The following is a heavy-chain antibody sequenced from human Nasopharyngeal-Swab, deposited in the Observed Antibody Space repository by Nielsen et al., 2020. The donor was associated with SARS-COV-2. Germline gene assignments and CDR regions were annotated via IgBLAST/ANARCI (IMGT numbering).Heavy chain of an antibody. Sequence: SETLSLTCTVSGGSISSYYWSWVRQPPGKGLEWMGFIYYSGSTNYNPSLKSRVTISVDTSKNPFSLKLSSVTAADTAVYYCPYGANRYQFDYWGQGTLVTVSS. D-gene: IGHD4-17*01. V-gene: IGHV4-59*13. CDR2: IYYSGST. CDR1: GGSISSYY. J-gene: IGHJ4*02. CDR3: PYGANRYQFDY.